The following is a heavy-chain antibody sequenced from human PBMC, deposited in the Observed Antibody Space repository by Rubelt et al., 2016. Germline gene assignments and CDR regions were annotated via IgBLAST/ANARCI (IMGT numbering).Heavy chain of an antibody. CDR2: ISAYNGNT. V-gene: IGHV1-18*01. CDR1: SYG. J-gene: IGHJ4*02. D-gene: IGHD3-10*01. Sequence: SYGISWVRQAPGQGLEWMGWISAYNGNTNYAQKLQGRVTMTRDTSTSTVYMELSSLRSEDTAVYYCARDGSGTYWEFWGQGTLITVSS. CDR3: ARDGSGTYWEF.